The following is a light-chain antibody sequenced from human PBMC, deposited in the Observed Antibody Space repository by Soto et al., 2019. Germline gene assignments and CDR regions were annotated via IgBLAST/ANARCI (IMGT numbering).Light chain of an antibody. CDR3: QQYGGSPPTIT. Sequence: EIVLTQSPGTLSLSPGERATLSCRASQSVSSNYLAWYQQKPGQAPWLLIYGASTRATGVPDRFSGSGSGTDFTLTISRLEPEDFAVYYCQQYGGSPPTITFGQRTRLEIK. CDR1: QSVSSNY. CDR2: GAS. J-gene: IGKJ5*01. V-gene: IGKV3-20*01.